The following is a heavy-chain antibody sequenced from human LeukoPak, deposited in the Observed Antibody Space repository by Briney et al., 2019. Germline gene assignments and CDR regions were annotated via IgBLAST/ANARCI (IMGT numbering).Heavy chain of an antibody. CDR3: AKDFSTGGYYYYYGMDV. D-gene: IGHD2-2*01. CDR2: IWYDGSNK. V-gene: IGHV3-33*06. CDR1: GFTFSSYG. J-gene: IGHJ6*02. Sequence: PGRSLRLSCAASGFTFSSYGMHWVRQAPGKGLEWVAVIWYDGSNKYYADSVKGRFTISRDNSKNTLYLQMNSLRAEDTAVYYCAKDFSTGGYYYYYGMDVWGQGTTVTVSS.